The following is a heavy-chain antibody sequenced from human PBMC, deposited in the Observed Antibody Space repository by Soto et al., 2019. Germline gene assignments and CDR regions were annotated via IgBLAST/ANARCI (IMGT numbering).Heavy chain of an antibody. J-gene: IGHJ4*02. V-gene: IGHV3-13*01. CDR1: GFTFSSYD. Sequence: GSLRLSCAASGFTFSSYDMHWVRQATGKGLEWVSAIGTAGDTYYPGSVKGRFTISRDNSKNTLYLQMNSLRAEDTAVYYCAREPPYPSYCSSTSCYGDYFDYWGQGT. CDR3: AREPPYPSYCSSTSCYGDYFDY. CDR2: IGTAGDT. D-gene: IGHD2-2*01.